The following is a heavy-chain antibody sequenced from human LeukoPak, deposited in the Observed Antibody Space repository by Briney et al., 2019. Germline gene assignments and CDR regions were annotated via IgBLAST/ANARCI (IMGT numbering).Heavy chain of an antibody. CDR3: ASTYCSSTSCYFTLFDY. V-gene: IGHV4-34*01. Sequence: SETLSLTCAVYGGSFSGYYWSWIRQPPGKGLEWIGSIYYSGSTYYNPSLKSRVTISVDTSKNQFSLKLSSVTAADTAVYYCASTYCSSTSCYFTLFDYWGQGTLVTVSS. J-gene: IGHJ4*02. D-gene: IGHD2-2*01. CDR2: IYYSGST. CDR1: GGSFSGYY.